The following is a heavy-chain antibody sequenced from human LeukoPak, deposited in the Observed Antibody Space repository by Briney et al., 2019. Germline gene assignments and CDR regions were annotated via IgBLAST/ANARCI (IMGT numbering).Heavy chain of an antibody. V-gene: IGHV3-23*01. CDR1: GFAFRTYG. D-gene: IGHD5-24*01. CDR2: ISGGGGST. J-gene: IGHJ4*02. CDR3: ARRDGYNGGYFDS. Sequence: PGGSLRLSCAASGFAFRTYGMTWVRQAPGKGLEGVSAISGGGGSTYYSDSVKGRFTISRDNSKNTLYLQMNSLRVEDTAAYYCARRDGYNGGYFDSWGQGILVTVSS.